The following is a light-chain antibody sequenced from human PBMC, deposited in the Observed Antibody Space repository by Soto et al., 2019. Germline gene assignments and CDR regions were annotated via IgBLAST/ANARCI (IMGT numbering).Light chain of an antibody. CDR1: SSDVGGYNY. J-gene: IGLJ1*01. Sequence: HSVLTHPASVSGSPGHSITISFTGTSSDVGGYNYVSWYQQHPGKAPKLMIYEVSNRPSGVSNRFSGSKSGNTASLTISGLQAEDEADYYCSSYTSSSTLVFGTGTKVTV. CDR2: EVS. V-gene: IGLV2-14*01. CDR3: SSYTSSSTLV.